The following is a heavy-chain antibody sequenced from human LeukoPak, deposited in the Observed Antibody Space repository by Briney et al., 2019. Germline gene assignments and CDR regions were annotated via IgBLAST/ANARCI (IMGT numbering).Heavy chain of an antibody. CDR1: GGTFSSYA. J-gene: IGHJ4*02. CDR2: IIPIFGTA. CDR3: ARDGAVAGTYFDY. D-gene: IGHD6-19*01. V-gene: IGHV1-69*13. Sequence: ASVKVSCKASGGTFSSYAISWVRQAPGQGLEWMGGIIPIFGTANYAQKFQGRVTITADESTSTAYMELSSLRSVDTAVYYCARDGAVAGTYFDYWGQGTLVTVSS.